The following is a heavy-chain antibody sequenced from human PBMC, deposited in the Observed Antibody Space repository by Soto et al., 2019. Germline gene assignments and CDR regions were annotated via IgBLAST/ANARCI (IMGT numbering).Heavy chain of an antibody. CDR3: ARDARPKKLLWFGSHYGMDV. J-gene: IGHJ6*02. V-gene: IGHV1-3*01. D-gene: IGHD3-10*01. CDR1: GYTFTSYA. Sequence: VASEVSCKASGYTFTSYAMHWVRQAPGQRLEWMGWINAGNGNTKYSQKFQGRVTITRDTSESTAYMELSSLRSEDTAVYYCARDARPKKLLWFGSHYGMDVWG. CDR2: INAGNGNT.